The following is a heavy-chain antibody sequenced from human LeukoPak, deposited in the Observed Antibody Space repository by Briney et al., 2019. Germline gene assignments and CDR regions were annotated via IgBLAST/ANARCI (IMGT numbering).Heavy chain of an antibody. CDR3: ARGPPLFDP. CDR2: IRYDGSNK. CDR1: GFTFSSYG. V-gene: IGHV3-30*02. Sequence: GGSLRLSCAASGFTFSSYGMHWVRQAPGKGLEWVAFIRYDGSNKYYADSVKGRFTISRDNAKNSLYLQMNNLRAEDTGVYYCARGPPLFDPWGQGTLVAVSS. J-gene: IGHJ5*02.